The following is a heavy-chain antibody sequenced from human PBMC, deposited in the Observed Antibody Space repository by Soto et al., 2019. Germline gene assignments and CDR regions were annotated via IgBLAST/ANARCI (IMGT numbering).Heavy chain of an antibody. CDR3: ARDSPLAVGTDY. D-gene: IGHD6-19*01. Sequence: QVQLVQSGAEMKKPGASVKVSCKASGYTFTGYYMHWMRQAPGQGLEWMGIINPSGGSTTSAQKXXGXXTMTRDTSTSTVYMELSRLRSEYTAVYSCARDSPLAVGTDYWGRGTLVTVSS. J-gene: IGHJ4*02. V-gene: IGHV1-46*01. CDR2: INPSGGST. CDR1: GYTFTGYY.